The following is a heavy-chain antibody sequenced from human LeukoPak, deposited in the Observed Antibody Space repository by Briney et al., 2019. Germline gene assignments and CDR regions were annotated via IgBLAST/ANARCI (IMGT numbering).Heavy chain of an antibody. CDR3: AKELTRVSRKAGDWFDP. CDR1: GFTFSDSW. D-gene: IGHD5/OR15-5a*01. V-gene: IGHV3-7*01. CDR2: TDGEGSRE. J-gene: IGHJ5*02. Sequence: PGGSLRLSCVASGFTFSDSWMSWVRHVSGKGLEWVAQTDGEGSREKYVDSVKGRFTISRDNDKKSPYLEMINLTVEDTAVYYCAKELTRVSRKAGDWFDPRGQGTRVTVSS.